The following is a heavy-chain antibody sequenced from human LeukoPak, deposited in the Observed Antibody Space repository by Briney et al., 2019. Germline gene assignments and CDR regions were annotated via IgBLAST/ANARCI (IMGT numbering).Heavy chain of an antibody. CDR2: YDLSGTT. V-gene: IGHV3-69-1*01. CDR3: ARGAGPYGDYRDY. CDR1: GFTVSSNY. D-gene: IGHD4-17*01. Sequence: PGGSLRLSCAASGFTVSSNYMSWVRQAPGKGLEWISCYDLSGTTYYADSVKGRFTISRDNAENSLFLQMNTLRAEDTAVYYCARGAGPYGDYRDYWGQGTLVTVSS. J-gene: IGHJ4*02.